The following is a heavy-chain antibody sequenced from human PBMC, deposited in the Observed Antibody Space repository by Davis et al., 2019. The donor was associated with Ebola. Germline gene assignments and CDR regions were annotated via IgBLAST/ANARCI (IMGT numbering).Heavy chain of an antibody. CDR2: IYYSGST. D-gene: IGHD5-24*01. CDR3: ARGWLQDAFDI. Sequence: SETLSLTCTVSGGSMSSYYWSWIRQPPGKGLEWIGYIYYSGSTNYNPSLKSRVTISVDTSKNQFSLKLSSVTAADTAVYYCARGWLQDAFDIWGQGTMVTVSS. J-gene: IGHJ3*02. V-gene: IGHV4-59*01. CDR1: GGSMSSYY.